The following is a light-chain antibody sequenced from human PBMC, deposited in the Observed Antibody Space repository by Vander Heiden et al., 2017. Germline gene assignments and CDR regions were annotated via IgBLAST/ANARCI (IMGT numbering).Light chain of an antibody. Sequence: DIQMTQSPSSLSASVGDSVTITCRASQSSSSYLNWYQQKPGKAPKLLIYAASSLQSGVPSRFSGSGSGTDFTLTISSLQPEDFAAYYCQQSYSTPITFGQGTRLEIK. CDR2: AAS. V-gene: IGKV1-39*01. CDR1: QSSSSY. J-gene: IGKJ5*01. CDR3: QQSYSTPIT.